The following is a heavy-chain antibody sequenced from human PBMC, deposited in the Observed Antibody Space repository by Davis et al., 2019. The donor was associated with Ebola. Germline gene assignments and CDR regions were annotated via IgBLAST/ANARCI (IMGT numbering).Heavy chain of an antibody. CDR3: ARAGYGSDLPDTYYYYYGMDV. CDR1: GYTFRNYY. V-gene: IGHV1-46*01. Sequence: ASVKVSCKASGYTFRNYYIHWVRHAPGQGLEWMGIINPSAGDPRNAQKFRGRVTMTRDTSTSTVYMELNSLGYDDTAVYFCARAGYGSDLPDTYYYYYGMDVWGKGTTVAVSS. D-gene: IGHD1-26*01. CDR2: INPSAGDP. J-gene: IGHJ6*04.